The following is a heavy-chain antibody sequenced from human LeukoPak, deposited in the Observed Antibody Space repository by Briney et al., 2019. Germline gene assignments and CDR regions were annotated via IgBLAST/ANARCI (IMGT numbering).Heavy chain of an antibody. V-gene: IGHV4-61*02. CDR1: GGSISSGSYY. D-gene: IGHD3-3*01. CDR2: IYTSGST. J-gene: IGHJ5*02. Sequence: SETLSLTCTVSGGSISSGSYYWSWIRQPAGKGLEWIGRIYTSGSTNYNPSLKRRVTISVDTSKNQFSLKLSSVTAADTAVYYCARAPLDFWSANWFDPWGQGTLVTVSS. CDR3: ARAPLDFWSANWFDP.